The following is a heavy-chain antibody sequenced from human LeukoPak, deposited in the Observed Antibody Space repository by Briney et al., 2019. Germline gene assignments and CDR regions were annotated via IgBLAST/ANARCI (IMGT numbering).Heavy chain of an antibody. Sequence: PGGSLRLSCAASGFTFSNAWMSWVRQAPGKGLEWVGCIKSKTDGGTTDYAAPVKGRFTISRDDSKNTLYLQMNSLKTEDTAVYYCTAWYYYDSSGYRGGAFDIWGQGTMVTVSS. CDR1: GFTFSNAW. D-gene: IGHD3-22*01. CDR2: IKSKTDGGTT. V-gene: IGHV3-15*01. CDR3: TAWYYYDSSGYRGGAFDI. J-gene: IGHJ3*02.